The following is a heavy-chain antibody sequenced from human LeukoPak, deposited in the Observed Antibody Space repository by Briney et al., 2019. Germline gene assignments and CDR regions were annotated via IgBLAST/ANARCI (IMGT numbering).Heavy chain of an antibody. CDR2: FYPGYSDT. J-gene: IGHJ3*02. D-gene: IGHD2-2*01. CDR3: ARRYQLLSGAFDI. V-gene: IGHV5-51*03. CDR1: GYSFTSYW. Sequence: PGESLKISCKGSGYSFTSYWIGWVRQMPGKGLEWMGIFYPGYSDTRYSPSFQGQVTISADKSISTAYLQWSSLKASDTAMYYCARRYQLLSGAFDIWGQGTMVTVSS.